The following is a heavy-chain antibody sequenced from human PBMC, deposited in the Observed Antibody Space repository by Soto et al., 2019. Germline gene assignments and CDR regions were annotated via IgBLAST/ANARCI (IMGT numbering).Heavy chain of an antibody. J-gene: IGHJ3*02. V-gene: IGHV1-69*13. D-gene: IGHD3-3*01. Sequence: GASVKVSCKASGGTFSSYAISWVRQAPGQGLEWMGGIIPIFGTANYAQKFQGRVTITADESTSTAYMELSSLRSEDTAVYYCARDLSSTIFGVAKQADDAFDIWGQGTMVTVSS. CDR3: ARDLSSTIFGVAKQADDAFDI. CDR2: IIPIFGTA. CDR1: GGTFSSYA.